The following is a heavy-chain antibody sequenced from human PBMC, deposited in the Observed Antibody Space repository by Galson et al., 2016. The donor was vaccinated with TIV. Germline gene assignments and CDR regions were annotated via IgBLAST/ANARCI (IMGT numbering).Heavy chain of an antibody. D-gene: IGHD2-15*01. CDR3: AREKAVGPALLDF. Sequence: SLRLSCAASGFTFSDYWMTWVRLTPGKGLEWVANIKEDGREEYYVDSVTGRFTVSRDNARNSPFLQMTRLRAEDTAIYHCAREKAVGPALLDFWGQGVPVTVSP. CDR1: GFTFSDYW. CDR2: IKEDGREE. J-gene: IGHJ4*02. V-gene: IGHV3-7*03.